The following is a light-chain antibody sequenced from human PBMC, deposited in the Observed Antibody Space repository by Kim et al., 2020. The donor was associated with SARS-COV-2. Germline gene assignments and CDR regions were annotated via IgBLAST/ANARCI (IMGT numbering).Light chain of an antibody. CDR2: EDN. CDR1: SGSIASNY. V-gene: IGLV6-57*01. Sequence: NFMLTQPHSVSESPGKTVTISCTCSSGSIASNYVQWYQQRPGSSPTTVIYEDNQRPSGVPDRFSGSIDSSSNSASLTMSGLKTEDEADYYCQSYDSSSGVFGGGTQLTVL. CDR3: QSYDSSSGV. J-gene: IGLJ3*02.